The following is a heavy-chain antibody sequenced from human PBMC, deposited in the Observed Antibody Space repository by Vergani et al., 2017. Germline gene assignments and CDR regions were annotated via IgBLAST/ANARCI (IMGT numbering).Heavy chain of an antibody. D-gene: IGHD6-19*01. CDR1: GESLRGHY. CDR2: INHSGGT. Sequence: QVQLRQWGAGLVKPSETLSLTCGIYGESLRGHYWSWIRQSPGKGLEGIGQINHSGGTNYNPSLKSRVTISVDTSKNQFSLNLTSVTAADTAVYYCTRHGRSGWAGYFQHWGQGTLVTVSS. J-gene: IGHJ1*01. CDR3: TRHGRSGWAGYFQH. V-gene: IGHV4-34*02.